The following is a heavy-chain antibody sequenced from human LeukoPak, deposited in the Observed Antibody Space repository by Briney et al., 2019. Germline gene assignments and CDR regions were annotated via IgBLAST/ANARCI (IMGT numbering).Heavy chain of an antibody. V-gene: IGHV4-59*08. D-gene: IGHD2-2*01. CDR3: ARLGIGVVPTAMLGDYYFDY. Sequence: SETLSLTCTVSGGSISSYYWNWIRQPPGKGLEWIGYIDYSGSSNYNPSLKSRVTISVDTSKAQFSLKLTSVTAADTAVYYCARLGIGVVPTAMLGDYYFDYWGQGTLVTVSS. CDR1: GGSISSYY. J-gene: IGHJ4*02. CDR2: IDYSGSS.